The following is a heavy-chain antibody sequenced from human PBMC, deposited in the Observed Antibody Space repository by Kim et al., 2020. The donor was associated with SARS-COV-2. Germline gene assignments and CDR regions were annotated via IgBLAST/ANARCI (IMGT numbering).Heavy chain of an antibody. J-gene: IGHJ3*02. Sequence: ASVKVSCKASGYTFTSYGISWVRQAPGQGLEWMGWISAYNGNTNYAQKLQGRVTMTTDTSTSTAYMELRSLRSDDTAVYYCARDRPTDILTTFDIWGQGTMVTVSS. D-gene: IGHD3-9*01. CDR2: ISAYNGNT. V-gene: IGHV1-18*04. CDR1: GYTFTSYG. CDR3: ARDRPTDILTTFDI.